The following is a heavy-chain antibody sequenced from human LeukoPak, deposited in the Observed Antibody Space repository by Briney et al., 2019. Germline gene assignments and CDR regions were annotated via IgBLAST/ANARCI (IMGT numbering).Heavy chain of an antibody. Sequence: GGSLRLSCAASGFTFSSYAMSWVRQAPGKGLEWVSAISGSGGSTYYADSVKGRFTISRDNSKNTVYLQMNSLGAEDTAVYYCAKSCSTTSCYHDYWGQGTLVTVSA. CDR1: GFTFSSYA. CDR3: AKSCSTTSCYHDY. CDR2: ISGSGGST. V-gene: IGHV3-23*01. D-gene: IGHD2-2*01. J-gene: IGHJ4*02.